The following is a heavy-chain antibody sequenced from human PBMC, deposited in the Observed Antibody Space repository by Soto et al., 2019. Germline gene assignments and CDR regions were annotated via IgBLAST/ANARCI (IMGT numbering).Heavy chain of an antibody. Sequence: GGSLRLSCAASGFIFSSSAMSWVRQAPGKGLEWVSAISGSGGSTSYADSVKGRFTISRDNSKNTLYLQMHSLRAEDTAVYYCAKDREYYYDSSGYYAYWGRGTLVTVSS. V-gene: IGHV3-23*01. CDR2: ISGSGGST. CDR1: GFIFSSSA. CDR3: AKDREYYYDSSGYYAY. D-gene: IGHD3-22*01. J-gene: IGHJ4*02.